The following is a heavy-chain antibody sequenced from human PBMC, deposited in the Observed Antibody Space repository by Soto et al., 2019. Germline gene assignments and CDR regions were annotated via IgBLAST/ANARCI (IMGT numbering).Heavy chain of an antibody. CDR3: ARDLSIMITFGGVIALDY. V-gene: IGHV1-18*01. D-gene: IGHD3-16*02. J-gene: IGHJ4*02. Sequence: SVKVSCKASGYTFTSYGISWVRQAPGQGLEWMGWISAYNGNTNYAQKLQGRVTMTTDTSTSTAYMELRSLRSDDTAVYYCARDLSIMITFGGVIALDYWGQGTLVTVSS. CDR1: GYTFTSYG. CDR2: ISAYNGNT.